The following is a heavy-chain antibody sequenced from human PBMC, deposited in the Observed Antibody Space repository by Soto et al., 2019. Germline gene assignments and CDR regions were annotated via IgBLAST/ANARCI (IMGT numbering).Heavy chain of an antibody. D-gene: IGHD1-26*01. Sequence: GGSLRLSCAASGFTFSSYGMHWVRQAPGKGMEWVAVIWYDGSNKYYADSVKGRFTISRDNSKNTLYLQMNSLRAVDTAVYYCARDLRPEGRSYYFDYWGQGTLVTVSS. CDR3: ARDLRPEGRSYYFDY. J-gene: IGHJ4*02. V-gene: IGHV3-33*01. CDR2: IWYDGSNK. CDR1: GFTFSSYG.